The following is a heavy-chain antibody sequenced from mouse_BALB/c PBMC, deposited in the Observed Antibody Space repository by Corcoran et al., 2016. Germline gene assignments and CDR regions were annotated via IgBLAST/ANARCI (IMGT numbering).Heavy chain of an antibody. CDR2: INPYNGAT. CDR3: ARGALLRYFDY. D-gene: IGHD1-1*01. CDR1: GYSFTGYY. V-gene: IGHV1-26*01. J-gene: IGHJ2*01. Sequence: EVQLQQSGPELVKPGASVKISCKASGYSFTGYYMHWVKQSHVKSLEWIGRINPYNGATSYNQNFKDKASLTVDTSSSTAYMELHSLTSEDSAVYDCARGALLRYFDYWGQGTTRTVSS.